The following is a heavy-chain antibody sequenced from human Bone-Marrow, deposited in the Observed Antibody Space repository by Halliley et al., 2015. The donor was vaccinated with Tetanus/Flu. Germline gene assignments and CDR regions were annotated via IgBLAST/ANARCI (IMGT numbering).Heavy chain of an antibody. J-gene: IGHJ3*01. V-gene: IGHV1-18*01. CDR2: ISAYNGNT. CDR3: ARHLQSDTRPWGGLDV. D-gene: IGHD3-3*01. Sequence: WISAYNGNTNYAQKVQGRVTMTTNTSTSTAYMDVRSLRYDDTAVYYCARHLQSDTRPWGGLDVWGQGTVVPVSP.